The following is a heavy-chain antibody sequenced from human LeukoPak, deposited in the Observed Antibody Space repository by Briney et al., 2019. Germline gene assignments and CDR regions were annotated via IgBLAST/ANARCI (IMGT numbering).Heavy chain of an antibody. D-gene: IGHD3-16*01. CDR3: ARGWGNFDY. J-gene: IGHJ4*02. CDR1: GFTFSTNA. V-gene: IGHV3-23*01. Sequence: GALRLSCLTSGFTFSTNAMSWVRQAPGKGLEWISGISGSGASTYYADSVKGRFTISRDNSENTLNLQMNSLRAEDTAVYYCARGWGNFDYWGQGTLVTVSS. CDR2: ISGSGAST.